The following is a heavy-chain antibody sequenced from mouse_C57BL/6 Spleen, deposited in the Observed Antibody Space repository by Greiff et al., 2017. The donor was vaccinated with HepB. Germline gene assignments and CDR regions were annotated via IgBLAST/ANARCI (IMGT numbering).Heavy chain of an antibody. J-gene: IGHJ4*01. CDR1: GYTFTSYW. CDR2: IDPSDSYT. Sequence: QVQLKQPGAELVMPGASVKLSCKASGYTFTSYWMHWVKQRPGQGLEWIGEIDPSDSYTNYNQKFKGKSTLTVDKSSSTAYMQLSSLTSEDSAVYYCARHYYGSSGAMDYWGQGTSVTVSS. CDR3: ARHYYGSSGAMDY. V-gene: IGHV1-69*01. D-gene: IGHD1-1*01.